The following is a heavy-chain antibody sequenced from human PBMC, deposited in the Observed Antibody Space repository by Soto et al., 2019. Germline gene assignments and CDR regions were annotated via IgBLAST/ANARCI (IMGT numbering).Heavy chain of an antibody. CDR1: GFTFSSYA. V-gene: IGHV3-23*01. D-gene: IGHD2-15*01. Sequence: GGSLRLSCAASGFTFSSYAMGWVRQGPGKGLEWVAVVSIGGSTHYADSVRGRFTISRDNSKNTLSLQMNSPTAEDTAVYFCAKRRGAGGHFDYWGQGALVTVSS. CDR3: AKRRGAGGHFDY. CDR2: VSIGGST. J-gene: IGHJ4*02.